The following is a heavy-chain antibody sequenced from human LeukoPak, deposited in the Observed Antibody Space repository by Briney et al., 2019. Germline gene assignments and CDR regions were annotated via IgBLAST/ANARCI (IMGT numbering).Heavy chain of an antibody. J-gene: IGHJ4*02. V-gene: IGHV4-4*09. CDR2: IFTSGGT. Sequence: SETLSLTCTVSGGSVSSYYWSWIRQPPGKGLEWIGYIFTSGGTNYNPSLKSRVTISVDTSKNQFSLKLSSVTAADTAVYYCARVNLQYGSGSYYPAFDYWGQGTLVTVSS. D-gene: IGHD3-10*01. CDR3: ARVNLQYGSGSYYPAFDY. CDR1: GGSVSSYY.